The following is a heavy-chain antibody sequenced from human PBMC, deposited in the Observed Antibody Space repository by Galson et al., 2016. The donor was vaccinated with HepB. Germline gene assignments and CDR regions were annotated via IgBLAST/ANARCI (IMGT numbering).Heavy chain of an antibody. D-gene: IGHD1/OR15-1a*01. Sequence: SLRLSCAASGFIFSDFYMTWIRQAPGKGLEWLSYISHSGTTIYYADSVKGRFTVSRDNAKNSLYLQMNSLRAEDTALYYCARIRTNRPDPWGQGTLVTVSS. CDR3: ARIRTNRPDP. CDR2: ISHSGTTI. J-gene: IGHJ5*02. V-gene: IGHV3-11*01. CDR1: GFIFSDFY.